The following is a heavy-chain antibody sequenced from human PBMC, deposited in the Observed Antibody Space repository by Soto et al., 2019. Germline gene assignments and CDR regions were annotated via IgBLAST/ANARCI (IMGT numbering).Heavy chain of an antibody. CDR3: ARGSNAWARSP. CDR1: GFPLSAYS. V-gene: IGHV3-21*02. Sequence: EVQLVESGGGLVKPGGSLRLSCSVSGFPLSAYSMSWVRQAPGKGLDWVSTINPSNYIFYAESVRDRFTVYRDNDNNAPSLQMDMTRVAVTALYYGARGSNAWARSPRGHGTLVTVSS. D-gene: IGHD6-13*01. CDR2: INPSNYI. J-gene: IGHJ5*02.